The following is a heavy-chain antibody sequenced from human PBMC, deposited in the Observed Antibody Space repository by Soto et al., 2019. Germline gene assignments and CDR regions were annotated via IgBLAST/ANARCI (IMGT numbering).Heavy chain of an antibody. D-gene: IGHD7-27*01. CDR3: ARITRSPNSGYFDY. J-gene: IGHJ4*02. Sequence: SETLSLTCTVSGYSMSGYYWTWFQQPPGKGLEWVGYIYYTGSTKYNPSLKSRVTVSLDTSKNQFSLILNSLTAADTAVYYCARITRSPNSGYFDYWGQGALVTVSS. V-gene: IGHV4-59*01. CDR1: GYSMSGYY. CDR2: IYYTGST.